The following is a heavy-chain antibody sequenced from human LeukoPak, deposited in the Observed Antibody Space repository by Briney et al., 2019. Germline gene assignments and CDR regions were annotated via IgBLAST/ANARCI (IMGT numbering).Heavy chain of an antibody. V-gene: IGHV4-59*08. Sequence: SETLSLTCTVSGGSISSYYWSWIRQPPGKGLEWIGHIYYSGSTNYNPSLKSRVTISVDTSKNQFSLKLSSVTAADTAVYYCARHGNGITIFGVGYGMDVWGQGTTVTVSS. J-gene: IGHJ6*02. CDR1: GGSISSYY. CDR3: ARHGNGITIFGVGYGMDV. D-gene: IGHD3-3*01. CDR2: IYYSGST.